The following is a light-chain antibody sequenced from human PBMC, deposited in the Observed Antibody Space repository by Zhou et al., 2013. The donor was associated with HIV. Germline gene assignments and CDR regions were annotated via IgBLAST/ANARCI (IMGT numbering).Light chain of an antibody. CDR3: QHYNHFPST. Sequence: IQMAQSPSSVSASIGDTVTITCRANQGISSYLAWFQQKPGKAPILLIYAASVLQSGVPSRFSGSGSGTEFTLTISSLQPDDFASYYCQHYNHFPSTFGQGTKVEFK. CDR2: AAS. V-gene: IGKV1-12*01. J-gene: IGKJ1*01. CDR1: QGISSY.